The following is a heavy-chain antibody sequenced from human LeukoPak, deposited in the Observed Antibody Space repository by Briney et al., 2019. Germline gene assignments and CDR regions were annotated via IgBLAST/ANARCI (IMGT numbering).Heavy chain of an antibody. V-gene: IGHV3-33*01. CDR3: ARDLCSSTSCYEIRDYYYGMDV. J-gene: IGHJ6*02. D-gene: IGHD2-2*01. CDR1: GFTFSSYG. CDR2: IWYDGSNK. Sequence: GGSLRLSCAASGFTFSSYGMHWVRQAPGKGLEGVAVIWYDGSNKYYADSVKGRFTISRDNSKNTLYLQMNSLRAEDTAVYYCARDLCSSTSCYEIRDYYYGMDVWGQGTTVTVSS.